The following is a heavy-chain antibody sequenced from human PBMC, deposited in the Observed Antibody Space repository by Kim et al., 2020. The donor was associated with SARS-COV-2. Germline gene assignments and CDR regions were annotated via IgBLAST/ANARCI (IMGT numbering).Heavy chain of an antibody. V-gene: IGHV1-8*01. D-gene: IGHD3-16*01. Sequence: ASVKVSCKSSGYTFTNYDINWVRQATGQGLEWMGWMNPDNGNTGYAQKFQDRVTMTRDMSTSTSYMGLNSLRPEDTAIYFCARSVRDDDPTGDYWGQGSPVTVA. CDR3: ARSVRDDDPTGDY. CDR1: GYTFTNYD. CDR2: MNPDNGNT. J-gene: IGHJ4*02.